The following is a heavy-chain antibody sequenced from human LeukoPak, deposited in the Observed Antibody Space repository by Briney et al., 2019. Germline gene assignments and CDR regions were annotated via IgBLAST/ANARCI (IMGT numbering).Heavy chain of an antibody. Sequence: PGGSLRLSCAASGFTVSSSYMSWVRQAPGKGLEWVSVIYSGGSTYYADSVKGRFTISRDNSKNTLYLQMNSLRAEDTAVYYCARSLYGDYNFDYWGQGTLVTVSS. V-gene: IGHV3-53*01. CDR3: ARSLYGDYNFDY. D-gene: IGHD4-17*01. CDR2: IYSGGST. J-gene: IGHJ4*02. CDR1: GFTVSSSY.